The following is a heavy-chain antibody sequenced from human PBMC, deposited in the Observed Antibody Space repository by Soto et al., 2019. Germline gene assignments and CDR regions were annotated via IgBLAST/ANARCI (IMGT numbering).Heavy chain of an antibody. CDR1: GYTFTSYA. CDR2: INAGNGNT. V-gene: IGHV1-3*01. Sequence: QVQLVQSGAEVKKPGASVKVSCKASGYTFTSYAMHWVRQAPGQRLERMGWINAGNGNTKYSQKFQGRVTITRDTSGSTAYLEVSSLRCDDKAEYYCARGRHSGWLGFECWGQGTLDPVSS. J-gene: IGHJ4*02. CDR3: ARGRHSGWLGFEC. D-gene: IGHD6-19*01.